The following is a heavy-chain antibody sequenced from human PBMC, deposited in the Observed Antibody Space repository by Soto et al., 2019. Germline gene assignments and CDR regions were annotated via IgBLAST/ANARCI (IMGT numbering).Heavy chain of an antibody. J-gene: IGHJ4*02. V-gene: IGHV4-31*02. CDR1: GGSISSDGYY. D-gene: IGHD2-2*01. CDR3: ARGRNIVLESSTGGFDF. CDR2: ISNSGRT. Sequence: QVQLQESGPGLVKPSQTLSLTCSVSGGSISSDGYYWSWVRQHPGKGLEWIGYISNSGRTYFHPSLMSRLTISLDTSKNKFSLKLSSVTAADTAVYYCARGRNIVLESSTGGFDFWGQGTLLNVSS.